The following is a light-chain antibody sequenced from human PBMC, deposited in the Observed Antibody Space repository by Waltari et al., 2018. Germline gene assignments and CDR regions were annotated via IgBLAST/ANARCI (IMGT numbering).Light chain of an antibody. V-gene: IGLV7-46*01. Sequence: QAVVTQEPSVPVSPGGTVTLTCASSTDPVTSGLTLSWIKQTPGQAPRILISRTSDKKSWTPARFSGSLIGAKAALTLSGALPEDEADYYCLLSYSGSFYVFGTGTKVTVL. J-gene: IGLJ1*01. CDR2: RTS. CDR3: LLSYSGSFYV. CDR1: TDPVTSGLT.